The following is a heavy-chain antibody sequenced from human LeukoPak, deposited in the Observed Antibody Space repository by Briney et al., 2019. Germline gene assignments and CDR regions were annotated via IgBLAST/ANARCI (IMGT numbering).Heavy chain of an antibody. D-gene: IGHD2-8*02. J-gene: IGHJ4*02. CDR2: ISRSSTYI. CDR1: GFSFSDYY. Sequence: GGSLRLSCAASGFSFSDYYMSWIRQAPGKGLEWISYISRSSTYISDADSVKGRFTISRDNAKNSLYLQMNSLRVEDTAVYYCARGGTGAFDYWGQGILVTVSS. V-gene: IGHV3-11*06. CDR3: ARGGTGAFDY.